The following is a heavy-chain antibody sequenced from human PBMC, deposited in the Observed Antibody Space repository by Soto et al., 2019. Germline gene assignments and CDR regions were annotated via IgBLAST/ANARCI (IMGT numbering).Heavy chain of an antibody. Sequence: GGSLRLSCAASGFTFSSYWMSLVRQAPGKGLEWVAVIWYDGSNKYYADSVKGRFTISRDNSKNTLYLQMNSLRAEDTAVYYCARGPPWDYYDSSGYYPGYFQHWGQGTLVTVSS. CDR3: ARGPPWDYYDSSGYYPGYFQH. V-gene: IGHV3-33*08. CDR2: IWYDGSNK. J-gene: IGHJ1*01. CDR1: GFTFSSYW. D-gene: IGHD3-22*01.